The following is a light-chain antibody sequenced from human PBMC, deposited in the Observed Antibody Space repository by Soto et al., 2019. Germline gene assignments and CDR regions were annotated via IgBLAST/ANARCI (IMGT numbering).Light chain of an antibody. CDR3: QQYNNWLTIT. V-gene: IGKV3-15*01. CDR2: GAS. Sequence: EIVFTQSPGTLSVSPGERATLSCRASQSVSSNLAWYQQKPAQAPRLLIYGASTRATGIPARFSGSGSGTELTLTISSLQSEDFAVYYCQQYNNWLTITFGQGTRLEIK. J-gene: IGKJ5*01. CDR1: QSVSSN.